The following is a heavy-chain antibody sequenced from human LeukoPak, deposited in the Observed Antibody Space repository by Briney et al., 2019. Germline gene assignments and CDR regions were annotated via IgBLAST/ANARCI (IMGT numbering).Heavy chain of an antibody. Sequence: VASVKVSCKASGYTFTSYGISWVRQAPGQGLEWMGWISAYNGNTNYAQKFQGRVTITADESTSTAYMELSSLRSEDTAVYYCASPYHCSGGSCYSGSGAFDIWGQGTMVTVSS. J-gene: IGHJ3*02. CDR2: ISAYNGNT. CDR1: GYTFTSYG. D-gene: IGHD2-15*01. V-gene: IGHV1-18*01. CDR3: ASPYHCSGGSCYSGSGAFDI.